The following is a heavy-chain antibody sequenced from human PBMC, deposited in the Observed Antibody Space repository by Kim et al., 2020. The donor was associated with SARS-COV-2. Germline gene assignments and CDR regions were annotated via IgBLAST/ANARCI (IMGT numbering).Heavy chain of an antibody. D-gene: IGHD2-21*01. J-gene: IGHJ3*02. V-gene: IGHV1-3*01. CDR3: ARGDLLHKDSFDI. Sequence: YSQKCQGRVTITRDTSASTAYMELSSLRSEDTAVYYCARGDLLHKDSFDIWGQGTIVTVSS.